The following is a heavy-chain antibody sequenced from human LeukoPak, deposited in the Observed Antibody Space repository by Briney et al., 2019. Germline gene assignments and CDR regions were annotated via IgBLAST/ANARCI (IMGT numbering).Heavy chain of an antibody. J-gene: IGHJ5*02. V-gene: IGHV4-34*01. CDR2: INHSGST. CDR3: ARGLGLIVVAHHSTPGNWFDP. CDR1: GGSFSGYY. D-gene: IGHD2-2*01. Sequence: SETLSLTCAVYGGSFSGYYWSWIRQPPGKGLEWIGEINHSGSTNYNPSLKSRVTISVDTSKNQFSLKLSSVTAADTAVYYCARGLGLIVVAHHSTPGNWFDPWGQGTLVTVSS.